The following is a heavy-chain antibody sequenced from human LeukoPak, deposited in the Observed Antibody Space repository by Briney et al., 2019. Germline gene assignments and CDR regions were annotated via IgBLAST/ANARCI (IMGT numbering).Heavy chain of an antibody. Sequence: PSETLSLTCAVSGGSISSSNWWSWVRQPPGKGLEWLGEIYHSGSTNYNPSLKSRVTMSVDKSKNQFSLELSSVTAADTAVYYCARVTLIVVVAWFDPWGQGTLVTVSS. CDR3: ARVTLIVVVAWFDP. D-gene: IGHD2-2*01. V-gene: IGHV4-4*02. J-gene: IGHJ5*02. CDR2: IYHSGST. CDR1: GGSISSSNW.